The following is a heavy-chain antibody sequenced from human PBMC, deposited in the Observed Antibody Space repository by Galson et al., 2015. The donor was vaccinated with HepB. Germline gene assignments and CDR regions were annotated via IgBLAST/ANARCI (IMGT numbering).Heavy chain of an antibody. CDR1: GGTFSSHA. CDR2: IIPIFGIA. Sequence: SVKVSCKASGGTFSSHAISWVRQAPGQGLEWMGGIIPIFGIANYAQKFQGRVTITADESTSTAYMELSSLRSEDTAVNYCARVRCSGGSCFWWFDPWGQGTLVTVSS. J-gene: IGHJ5*02. CDR3: ARVRCSGGSCFWWFDP. D-gene: IGHD2-15*01. V-gene: IGHV1-69*13.